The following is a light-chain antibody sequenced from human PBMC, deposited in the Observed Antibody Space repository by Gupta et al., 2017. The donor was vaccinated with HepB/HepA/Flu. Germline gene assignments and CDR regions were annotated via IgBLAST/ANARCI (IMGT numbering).Light chain of an antibody. CDR2: GAS. V-gene: IGKV3-15*01. CDR3: QQYNNWPRT. J-gene: IGKJ1*01. Sequence: IVMPQSPATLSVSPGERATLSCRASQSVRSNLAWYQQQPGQAPRLLIYGASTRATGTPARFSGSGSGTDFTLTISSLQSEDFAVYYCQQYNNWPRTFGQGTKVEI. CDR1: QSVRSN.